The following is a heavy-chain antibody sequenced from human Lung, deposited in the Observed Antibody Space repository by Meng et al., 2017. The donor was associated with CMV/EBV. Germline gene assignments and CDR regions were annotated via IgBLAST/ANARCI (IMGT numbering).Heavy chain of an antibody. V-gene: IGHV3-30*02. CDR2: IRYDGNKE. J-gene: IGHJ3*02. CDR1: GFTFSSYG. CDR3: AKDSSYRYIWYYPDAFNM. D-gene: IGHD1-7*01. Sequence: GESLKISCAASGFTFSSYGMHWVRQAPGKGLEWVTFIRYDGNKEHYIDSVKGRFTITRDNSKNTVYLQMNSLRHEDTAVYYCAKDSSYRYIWYYPDAFNMWGPGTMVTVSS.